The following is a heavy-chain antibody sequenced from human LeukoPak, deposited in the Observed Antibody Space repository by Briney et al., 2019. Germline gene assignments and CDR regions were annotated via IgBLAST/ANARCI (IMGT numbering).Heavy chain of an antibody. CDR3: AKDSSSGGHYFDY. CDR1: GFTFDDYA. V-gene: IGHV3-9*01. J-gene: IGHJ4*02. Sequence: GRSLRLSCAASGFTFDDYAMHRVRQAPGKGLEWVSGISWNSGSIAYADSVRGRFTISRDNVKNSLFLELNSLRPEDTALYYCAKDSSSGGHYFDYWGQGTLLTVSS. CDR2: ISWNSGSI. D-gene: IGHD6-6*01.